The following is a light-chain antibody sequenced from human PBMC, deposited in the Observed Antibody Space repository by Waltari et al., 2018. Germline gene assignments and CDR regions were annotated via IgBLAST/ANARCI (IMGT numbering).Light chain of an antibody. CDR1: ILTKQN. J-gene: IGLJ3*02. CDR2: QGT. V-gene: IGLV3-25*03. Sequence: SYELTQPPSVSVSPGQTARITCSGDILTKQNAYWYQEKPGQAPVLVIYQGTERPSGIPERFSGSRSVTVVTLTISGVQAEDEADYHCQSADSYGASWVFGGGTKLTVL. CDR3: QSADSYGASWV.